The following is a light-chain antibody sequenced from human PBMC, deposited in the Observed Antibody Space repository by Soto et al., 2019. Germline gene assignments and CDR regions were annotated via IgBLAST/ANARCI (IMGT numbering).Light chain of an antibody. CDR2: GAS. J-gene: IGKJ4*01. CDR1: QTVRTNY. Sequence: EILLTQSPGTLSLSRGERATLSCRANQTVRTNYLGWFQHKPGQAPRHLIHGASSRATGIPDKFNGSGSGTDFTLTINRLEPEDFAVYFCQQYSDSPLLFGGVTKVDIK. V-gene: IGKV3-20*01. CDR3: QQYSDSPLL.